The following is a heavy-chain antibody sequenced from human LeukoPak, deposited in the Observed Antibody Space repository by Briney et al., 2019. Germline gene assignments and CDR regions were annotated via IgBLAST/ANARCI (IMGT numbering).Heavy chain of an antibody. CDR2: IYTSGST. CDR3: ARHSVGATYWYFDL. Sequence: KASETLSLTCTVSGGSISSGSYYWSWIRQPAGKGLEWIGRIYTSGSTNYNPSLKSRVTISVDTSKNQFSLKLSSVTAADTAVYYCARHSVGATYWYFDLWGRGTLVTASS. V-gene: IGHV4-61*02. J-gene: IGHJ2*01. CDR1: GGSISSGSYY. D-gene: IGHD1-26*01.